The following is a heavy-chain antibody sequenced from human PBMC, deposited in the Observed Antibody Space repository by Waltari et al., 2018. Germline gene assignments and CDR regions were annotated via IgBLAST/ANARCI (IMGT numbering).Heavy chain of an antibody. J-gene: IGHJ4*02. V-gene: IGHV4-59*11. Sequence: QVQLQESGPGLVKPSETLSLTCTVSGGSISSHYWSWIRQPPGKGLEWIGYIYYSGSTNYNPSRKSRVTISVDTSKNQFSLKRSSVTAADTAVYYCARGLDGGYEGDYWGQGTLVTVSS. CDR3: ARGLDGGYEGDY. CDR2: IYYSGST. D-gene: IGHD5-12*01. CDR1: GGSISSHY.